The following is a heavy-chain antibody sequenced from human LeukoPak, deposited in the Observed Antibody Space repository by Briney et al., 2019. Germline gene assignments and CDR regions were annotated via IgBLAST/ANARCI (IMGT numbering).Heavy chain of an antibody. D-gene: IGHD1-1*01. Sequence: GASVKVSCKASGYTFTGYYMHWVRQAPGQGLEWMGWINPKSGGTNYAQKFQGRVTMTRDTSISTAYMELSRLRSDDTAVYYCARGMRMTTYYYYYYMDVWGKGTTVTVSS. CDR3: ARGMRMTTYYYYYYMDV. V-gene: IGHV1-2*02. CDR1: GYTFTGYY. J-gene: IGHJ6*03. CDR2: INPKSGGT.